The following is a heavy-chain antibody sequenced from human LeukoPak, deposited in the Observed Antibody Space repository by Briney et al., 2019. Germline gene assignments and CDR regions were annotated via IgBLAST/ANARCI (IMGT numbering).Heavy chain of an antibody. CDR3: ARVGSWVLRKNWFDP. V-gene: IGHV4-61*02. CDR1: GGSISSGSYY. CDR2: MYTSGST. Sequence: SEALSLTCTVSGGSISSGSYYWSWIRQPAGKGLEWIGRMYTSGSTNYNPSLKSRVTISVDTSKNQFSLKLSSVTAADTAVYYCARVGSWVLRKNWFDPWGQGTLVTVSS. D-gene: IGHD1-26*01. J-gene: IGHJ5*02.